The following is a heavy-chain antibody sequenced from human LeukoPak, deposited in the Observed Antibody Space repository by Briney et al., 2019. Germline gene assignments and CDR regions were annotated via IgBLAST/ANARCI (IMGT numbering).Heavy chain of an antibody. CDR3: AKEVFLTGYGRGYYYYYGMDV. D-gene: IGHD3-9*01. V-gene: IGHV1-2*02. CDR2: INPNSGGT. CDR1: GYTFTGYY. Sequence: GASVKVSCKASGYTFTGYYMHWVRQAPGQGLEWMGWINPNSGGTNYAQKFQGRVTMTRDTSISTAYMELSRLRSDDTAVYYCAKEVFLTGYGRGYYYYYGMDVWGQGTTVTVSS. J-gene: IGHJ6*02.